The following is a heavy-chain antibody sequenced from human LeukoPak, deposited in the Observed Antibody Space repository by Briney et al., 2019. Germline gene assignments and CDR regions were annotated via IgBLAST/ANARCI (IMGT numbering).Heavy chain of an antibody. Sequence: AASVKVSCKASGGTFSSYAISWVRQAPGQGLEWMGGIIPIFGTANYAQKFQGRVTITTDESTSTAYMELSSLRSEDTAVYYCAREATDDAFDIWGQGTMVTVSS. D-gene: IGHD1-26*01. CDR1: GGTFSSYA. CDR2: IIPIFGTA. J-gene: IGHJ3*02. V-gene: IGHV1-69*05. CDR3: AREATDDAFDI.